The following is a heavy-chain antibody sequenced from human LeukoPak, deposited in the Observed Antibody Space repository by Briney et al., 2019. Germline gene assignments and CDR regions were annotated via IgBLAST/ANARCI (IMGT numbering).Heavy chain of an antibody. D-gene: IGHD2-2*02. CDR2: ISGSGGSA. J-gene: IGHJ6*03. V-gene: IGHV3-23*01. CDR1: GFTFSSYA. CDR3: AKTPAAIYYYYYYMDV. Sequence: PGGSLRLSCAASGFTFSSYAMSWVRQAPGKGLEWVSAISGSGGSAYYADSVKGRFTISRDNSKNTLYLQMNSLRAEDTAVYYCAKTPAAIYYYYYYMDVWGKGTTVTVSS.